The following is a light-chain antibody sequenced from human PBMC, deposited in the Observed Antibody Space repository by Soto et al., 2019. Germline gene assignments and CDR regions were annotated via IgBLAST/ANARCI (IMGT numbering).Light chain of an antibody. CDR2: AAS. V-gene: IGKV1-39*01. CDR1: QSISSY. J-gene: IGKJ4*01. CDR3: QQSYSTPLT. Sequence: DIQMTQSPSSLSASVVDRVTITCRASQSISSYLNWYQQKPGKAPKLLIYAASSLQSGVPSRFSGSGSGTDFTLTISILQPEDFATYYCQQSYSTPLTFGGGTKVEIK.